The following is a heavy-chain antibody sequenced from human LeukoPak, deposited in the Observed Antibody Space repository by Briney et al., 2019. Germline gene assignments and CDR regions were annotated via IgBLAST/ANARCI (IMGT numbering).Heavy chain of an antibody. CDR3: EKVPQWLAPFDY. J-gene: IGHJ4*02. D-gene: IGHD6-19*01. CDR1: GFTFSSYA. V-gene: IGHV3-23*01. Sequence: GGSQRLSCAASGFTFSSYAMSWVRQAPGKGLEWVSAISGSGGSTYYADSVKGRFTISRDNSKNALYLQMNSLRAEDPAVYYCEKVPQWLAPFDYWGQGTLVTVSS. CDR2: ISGSGGST.